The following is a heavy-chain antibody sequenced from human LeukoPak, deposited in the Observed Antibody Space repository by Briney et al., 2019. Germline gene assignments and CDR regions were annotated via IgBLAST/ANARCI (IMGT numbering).Heavy chain of an antibody. CDR3: VRGSSSF. V-gene: IGHV3-7*04. J-gene: IGHJ4*02. CDR2: IDPDGTDL. CDR1: GFTVSRNY. Sequence: GGSLRLSCVASGFTVSRNYMSWVRQAPGRGLEWVANIDPDGTDLYFMDSVKGRFTVSRDNDKNSLYLQMHSLRVEDTATYYCVRGSSSFWGQGTLVTV. D-gene: IGHD2-2*01.